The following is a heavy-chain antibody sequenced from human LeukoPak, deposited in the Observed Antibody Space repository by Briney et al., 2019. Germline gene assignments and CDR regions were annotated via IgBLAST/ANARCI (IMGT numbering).Heavy chain of an antibody. D-gene: IGHD3/OR15-3a*01. CDR3: AKDLSKPRTRTGYSPFDY. CDR1: GFTFSSYS. J-gene: IGHJ4*02. CDR2: ISYDGSNK. V-gene: IGHV3-30*18. Sequence: GGSLRPSCAASGFTFSSYSMNWVRQAPGKGLEWVAVISYDGSNKYYADSVKGRFTISRDNSKNTLYLQMNSLRAEDTAVYYCAKDLSKPRTRTGYSPFDYWGQGTLVTVSS.